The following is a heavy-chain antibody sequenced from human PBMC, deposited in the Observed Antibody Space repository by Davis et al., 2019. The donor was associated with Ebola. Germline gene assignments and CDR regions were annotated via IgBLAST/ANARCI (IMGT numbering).Heavy chain of an antibody. Sequence: GESLKISCAASGFTVSSNYMTWVRQPPGKGLEWVSVLYSGGDTYYADSVKGRFTISRDNAKNSLYLQMNSLRAEDTAVYYCVRVPVGYYYYGMDVWGQGTTVTVSS. J-gene: IGHJ6*02. D-gene: IGHD1-26*01. V-gene: IGHV3-66*01. CDR1: GFTVSSNY. CDR3: VRVPVGYYYYGMDV. CDR2: LYSGGDT.